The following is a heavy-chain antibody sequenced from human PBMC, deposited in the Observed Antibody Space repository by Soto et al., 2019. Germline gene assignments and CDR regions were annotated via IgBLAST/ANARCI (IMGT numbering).Heavy chain of an antibody. CDR2: IIPIFGTA. CDR1: GGTFSSFA. CDR3: ARAAEGYCSGGSCYDYYYYYGMDV. Sequence: GASVKVSFKASGGTFSSFAISWVRQAPGQGLEWMGGIIPIFGTANYAQKCQGRVTMTRNTSISTAYMELSSLRSEETAVYYCARAAEGYCSGGSCYDYYYYYGMDVWGQGTTVTVSS. D-gene: IGHD2-15*01. V-gene: IGHV1-69*05. J-gene: IGHJ6*02.